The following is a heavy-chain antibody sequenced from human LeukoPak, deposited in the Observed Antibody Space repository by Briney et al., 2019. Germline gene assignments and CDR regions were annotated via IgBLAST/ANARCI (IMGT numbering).Heavy chain of an antibody. CDR2: ISSSSSYI. Sequence: PGGSLRLSCAASGFTFSSYSMNWVRQAPGKGLEWVSSISSSSSYIYYADSVKGRFTISRDNAKNSLYLQMSSLRAEDTAVYYCARIELNCGGDCYSGYWGQGTLVTVSS. CDR1: GFTFSSYS. CDR3: ARIELNCGGDCYSGY. D-gene: IGHD2-21*02. J-gene: IGHJ4*02. V-gene: IGHV3-21*01.